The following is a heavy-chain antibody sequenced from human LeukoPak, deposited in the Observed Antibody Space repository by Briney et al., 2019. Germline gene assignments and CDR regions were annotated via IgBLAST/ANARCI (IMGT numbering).Heavy chain of an antibody. Sequence: PSETVSLTWSLYAVSIGGGGYEWGWVRQRRGTGLEWIASLYSNGNTFYNPSLKSRVTISEESSKSKFSLKLRTVTAADTAVYFCWRAGDHWGEGRLVTVSS. V-gene: IGHV4-39*01. CDR1: AVSIGGGGYE. J-gene: IGHJ4*02. CDR2: LYSNGNT. CDR3: WRAGDH.